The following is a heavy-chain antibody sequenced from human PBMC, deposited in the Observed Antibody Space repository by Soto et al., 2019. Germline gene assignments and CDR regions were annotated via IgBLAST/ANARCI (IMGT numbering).Heavy chain of an antibody. CDR2: IHDTGRT. J-gene: IGHJ4*02. CDR3: ARESVSGTYRFDS. CDR1: GDSLSTYY. D-gene: IGHD3-16*02. V-gene: IGHV4-4*07. Sequence: SETLSLTCTVSGDSLSTYYWSWIRQPAGERLEWTGRIHDTGRTNYNPSLKSRVTMSVDTSKNQFSLRVNSVTAADTAVCYCARESVSGTYRFDSWGQGTLVTVSS.